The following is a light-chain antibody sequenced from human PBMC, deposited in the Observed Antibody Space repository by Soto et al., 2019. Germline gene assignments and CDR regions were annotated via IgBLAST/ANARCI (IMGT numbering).Light chain of an antibody. CDR3: QQYNSYSGT. J-gene: IGKJ1*01. Sequence: EIVLTPSPGTLSLSPGERATLSCRASQSVSSSYLAWYQQKPGQAPRLLIYGASTRATGIPARFSGSGSGTEFTLTISSLQSDDFATYYCQQYNSYSGTFGQGTKVDIK. CDR2: GAS. CDR1: QSVSSSY. V-gene: IGKV3-15*01.